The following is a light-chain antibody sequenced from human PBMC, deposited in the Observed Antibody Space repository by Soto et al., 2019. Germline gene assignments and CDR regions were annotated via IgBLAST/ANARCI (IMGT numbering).Light chain of an antibody. CDR2: LGS. V-gene: IGKV2-28*01. CDR3: MQALQTPFT. J-gene: IGKJ2*01. Sequence: DIVMTQSPLSLPVTPGEPASISCRSSQSLLHNNGYNYLDWYLQKPGQSPQLMIYLGSNRDAGVPDRFSGSGSGTDFILKISRVEAEDVGVYYCMQALQTPFTFGQGTKLEIK. CDR1: QSLLHNNGYNY.